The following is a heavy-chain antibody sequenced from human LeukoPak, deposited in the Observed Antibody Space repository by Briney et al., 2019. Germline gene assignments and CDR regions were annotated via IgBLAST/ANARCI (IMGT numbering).Heavy chain of an antibody. Sequence: GGSLRLSCAASGFTFSSYGMHWVRQAPGKGLEWVAVISYDGSNKYYADSVKGRFTISRDNSKNTLYLQMNSLRAEDTAVYYCARDLGGAAGPGNWFDPWGQGTLVTVSS. CDR3: ARDLGGAAGPGNWFDP. J-gene: IGHJ5*02. D-gene: IGHD6-13*01. V-gene: IGHV3-30*03. CDR1: GFTFSSYG. CDR2: ISYDGSNK.